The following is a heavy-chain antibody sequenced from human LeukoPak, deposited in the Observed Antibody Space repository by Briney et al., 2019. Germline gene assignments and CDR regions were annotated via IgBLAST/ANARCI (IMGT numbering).Heavy chain of an antibody. V-gene: IGHV1-46*01. CDR1: GYTFTSYY. CDR2: INPSGGST. Sequence: ASVKVSCKTSGYTFTSYYMHWVRQAPGQGLEWMGIINPSGGSTSYAQKFQGRVTMTRDTSTSTVYMELSSLRSEDTAVYYCARGGVGYCSGGSCPPMLPPNDYWGQGTLVTVSS. CDR3: ARGGVGYCSGGSCPPMLPPNDY. J-gene: IGHJ4*02. D-gene: IGHD2-15*01.